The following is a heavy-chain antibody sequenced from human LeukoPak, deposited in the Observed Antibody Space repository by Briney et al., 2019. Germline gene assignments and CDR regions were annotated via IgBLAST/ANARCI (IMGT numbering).Heavy chain of an antibody. V-gene: IGHV3-23*01. Sequence: PGGSLRLSCAASGFTFSSYAMSWVRQAPGKGLEWVSAISGSGGSTYYADSVKGRFTISKDNSKNTLYLQMNSLRAEDTAVYYCANERGSVGFEDYWGQGTLVTVSS. CDR3: ANERGSVGFEDY. J-gene: IGHJ4*02. CDR1: GFTFSSYA. CDR2: ISGSGGST. D-gene: IGHD1-26*01.